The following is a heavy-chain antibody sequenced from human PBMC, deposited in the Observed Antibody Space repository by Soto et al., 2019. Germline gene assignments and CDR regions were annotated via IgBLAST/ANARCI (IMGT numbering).Heavy chain of an antibody. CDR3: ARRDPVSKVDWFDP. Sequence: EVQLLESGGGLVQPGGSLRLSCAASGFTFSSYAMSWVRQAPGKGLEWVSSITDSGGGTYYADSVKGRFTISRDKSKNTLYLQMNSLRVEDRAVYYCARRDPVSKVDWFDPWGQGPRVTGSS. CDR2: ITDSGGGT. CDR1: GFTFSSYA. D-gene: IGHD2-2*01. J-gene: IGHJ5*02. V-gene: IGHV3-23*01.